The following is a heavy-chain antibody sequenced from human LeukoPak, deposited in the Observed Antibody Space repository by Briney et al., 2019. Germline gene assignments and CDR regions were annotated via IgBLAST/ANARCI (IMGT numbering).Heavy chain of an antibody. CDR3: ARDLPDLAGRSKTEDLLDYGGNGLGY. CDR2: ISSSSSYI. V-gene: IGHV3-21*01. J-gene: IGHJ4*02. D-gene: IGHD4-23*01. Sequence: PGGSLRLSCAASGFTFSSYSMNWVRQAPGKGLEWVSSISSSSSYIYYADSVKGRFTISRDNAKNSLYLQMNSLRAEDTAVYYCARDLPDLAGRSKTEDLLDYGGNGLGYWGQGTLVTVSS. CDR1: GFTFSSYS.